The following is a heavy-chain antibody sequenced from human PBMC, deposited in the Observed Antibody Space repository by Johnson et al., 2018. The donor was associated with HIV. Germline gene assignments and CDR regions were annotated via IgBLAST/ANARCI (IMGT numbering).Heavy chain of an antibody. CDR2: IRYDGSNK. D-gene: IGHD3-16*01. CDR3: AREGGSSGPDAFDI. J-gene: IGHJ3*02. CDR1: GFTFSSYG. Sequence: QVQLVESGGGVVQPGRSMRLSCAASGFTFSSYGMHWVRQAPGKGLEWVAFIRYDGSNKYYADSVKGRFTISRDNSKNTLYLQMNSLRAEDTAVYYCAREGGSSGPDAFDIWGQGTMVTVSS. V-gene: IGHV3-33*01.